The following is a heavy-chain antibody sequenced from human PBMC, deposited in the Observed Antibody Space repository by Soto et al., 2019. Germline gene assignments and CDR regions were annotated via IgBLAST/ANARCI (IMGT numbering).Heavy chain of an antibody. D-gene: IGHD1-1*01. CDR2: INHSGST. CDR1: GGSFSGYY. Sequence: QVQLQQWGAGLLKPSETLSLTCAVSGGSFSGYYWTWIRHPSGKGLEWIGEINHSGSTNYNPSLKSRVTKSIDTSKHQFSLNVSSVTAADTAVYYCARGPKKLIYWGQGTLVTVSS. V-gene: IGHV4-34*01. J-gene: IGHJ4*02. CDR3: ARGPKKLIY.